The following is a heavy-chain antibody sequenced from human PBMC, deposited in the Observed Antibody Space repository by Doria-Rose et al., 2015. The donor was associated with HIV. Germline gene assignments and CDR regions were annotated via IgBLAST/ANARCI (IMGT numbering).Heavy chain of an antibody. J-gene: IGHJ4*02. V-gene: IGHV3-15*01. Sequence: AVSGFTFSKAWMSWVRQAPGRGLEWIGRIKSTTDGGTIDYAAPVKDRFTISRDDSKNTLYLQMNSLKTEDTALYYCSTDAAVRPLDGYWGQGTLVTVSS. D-gene: IGHD6-19*01. CDR1: GFTFSKAW. CDR2: IKSTTDGGTI. CDR3: STDAAVRPLDGY.